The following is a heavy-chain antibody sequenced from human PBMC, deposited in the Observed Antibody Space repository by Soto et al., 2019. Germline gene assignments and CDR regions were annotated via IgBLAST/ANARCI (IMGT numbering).Heavy chain of an antibody. D-gene: IGHD6-13*01. CDR3: AKSGGYSSSWEPDNWFDP. CDR1: GFTFSSYA. Sequence: EVQLLESGGGLVQPGGSLRLSCAASGFTFSSYAMSWVRQAPGKGLEWVSAISGSGGSTYYADSVKGRFTISRDNSKNTLYLQMNSLRAEDTAVYYCAKSGGYSSSWEPDNWFDPWGQGTLVTVSS. J-gene: IGHJ5*02. V-gene: IGHV3-23*01. CDR2: ISGSGGST.